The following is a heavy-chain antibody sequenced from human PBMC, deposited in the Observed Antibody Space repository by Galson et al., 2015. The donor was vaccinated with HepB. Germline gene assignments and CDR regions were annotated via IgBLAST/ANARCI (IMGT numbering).Heavy chain of an antibody. CDR2: IIPFFGTA. CDR3: ASRDYFDTTASSHHYYMDV. Sequence: SVKVSCKASGGTVSSHAISWVRQAPGQGLEWMGGIIPFFGTANYAQKFQGRVTITADGSTSTAYMELSSLRSEDTAVYYCASRDYFDTTASSHHYYMDVWGKGTTVTVSS. D-gene: IGHD3-22*01. CDR1: GGTVSSHA. V-gene: IGHV1-69*13. J-gene: IGHJ6*03.